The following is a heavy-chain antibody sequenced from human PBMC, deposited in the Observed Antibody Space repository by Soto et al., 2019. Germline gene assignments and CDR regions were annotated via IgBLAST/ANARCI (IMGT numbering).Heavy chain of an antibody. CDR3: ARAYYDFWSGYWRWFDP. J-gene: IGHJ5*02. D-gene: IGHD3-3*01. CDR1: GGSIRSYY. Sequence: PSETLSLTCTVSGGSIRSYYWSWIRQPPGKGLEWIGYIYYSGSTNYNPSLKSRVTISVDTSKNQFSLKLSSVTAADTAVYYCARAYYDFWSGYWRWFDPWGQGTLVTVSS. CDR2: IYYSGST. V-gene: IGHV4-59*01.